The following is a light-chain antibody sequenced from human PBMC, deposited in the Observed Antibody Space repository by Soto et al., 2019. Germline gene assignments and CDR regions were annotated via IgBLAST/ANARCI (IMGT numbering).Light chain of an antibody. CDR2: DDD. Sequence: QSLLTQPTSVSAAPGQRVTMSWSGSSSNIGGNSVSWYQQLPGTAPKLLIYDDDKRPSGIPDRFSGSKSGTSATLGITGFQTGDEADYYCGSWDSSLSAYVFGTGTKVTVL. V-gene: IGLV1-51*01. J-gene: IGLJ1*01. CDR1: SSNIGGNS. CDR3: GSWDSSLSAYV.